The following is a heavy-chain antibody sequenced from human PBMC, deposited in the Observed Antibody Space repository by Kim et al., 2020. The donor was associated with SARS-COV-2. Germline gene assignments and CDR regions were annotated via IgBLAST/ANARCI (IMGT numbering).Heavy chain of an antibody. CDR3: ARAFQVSDDYRYNFDY. V-gene: IGHV4-34*01. J-gene: IGHJ4*02. CDR2: INFRGSN. CDR1: GGSLSGYY. Sequence: SETLSLTCTVYGGSLSGYYWSWIRQPPGKGLQWIGEINFRGSNNYNPSLRSRVSMSVDTAKKEISLKMSSVTAADTAVYYCARAFQVSDDYRYNFDYWGLGTLVTVSS. D-gene: IGHD3-16*02.